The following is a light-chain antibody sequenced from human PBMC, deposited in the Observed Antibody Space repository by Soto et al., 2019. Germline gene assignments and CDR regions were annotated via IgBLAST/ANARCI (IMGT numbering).Light chain of an antibody. Sequence: QSALTQPPSASGTPGQRVTISCSGTTSNIGTNYVYWYQQLPGMAPKLVMYSTDRRPSGVPGRFSGSKSGTSAFLAITGLRSEDEANYYCSAWDASLSGPVFGGGTKVTVL. CDR3: SAWDASLSGPV. J-gene: IGLJ2*01. CDR2: STD. CDR1: TSNIGTNY. V-gene: IGLV1-47*02.